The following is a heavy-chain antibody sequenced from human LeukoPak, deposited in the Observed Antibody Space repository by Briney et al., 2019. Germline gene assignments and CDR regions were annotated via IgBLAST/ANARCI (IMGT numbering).Heavy chain of an antibody. V-gene: IGHV3-48*01. Sequence: GGSLRLSCAASGFTFSSYTMNWVRQAPGKGLEWVSKISSSSSTIYYADSVKGRFTISRDNAKNSLYLQMNSLRAEDMAVYYCARDSPQALAILHAFDIWGHGTMVTVSS. D-gene: IGHD5-12*01. CDR1: GFTFSSYT. J-gene: IGHJ3*02. CDR3: ARDSPQALAILHAFDI. CDR2: ISSSSSTI.